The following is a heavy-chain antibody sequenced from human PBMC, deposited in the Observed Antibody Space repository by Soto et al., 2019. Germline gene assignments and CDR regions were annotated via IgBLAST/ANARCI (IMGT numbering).Heavy chain of an antibody. D-gene: IGHD3-10*01. J-gene: IGHJ3*02. Sequence: ASVKVSCKASGYTFTGYYMHWVRQAPGQGLEWMGWINPNTGGTNSAQRFQGRVTMTRDTSISTAYMELSRLTSDDTAVYYCAREYRYGSGNHDDFAIWGQGTMVTVSS. CDR2: INPNTGGT. V-gene: IGHV1-2*02. CDR3: AREYRYGSGNHDDFAI. CDR1: GYTFTGYY.